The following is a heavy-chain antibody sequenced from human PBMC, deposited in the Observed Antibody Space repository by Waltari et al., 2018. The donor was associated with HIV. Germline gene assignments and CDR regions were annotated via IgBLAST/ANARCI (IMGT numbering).Heavy chain of an antibody. CDR3: ARDLSRPPERNRPYYYYGMDV. D-gene: IGHD1-1*01. Sequence: EVQLVESGGGLVQPGGSLSLSCAASGFTFSSYSMNWVRQAPGKGLEWVSYISSSSSTIYYADSVKGRFTISRDNAKNSLYLQMNSLRAEDTAVYYCARDLSRPPERNRPYYYYGMDVWGQGTTVTVSS. V-gene: IGHV3-48*04. CDR2: ISSSSSTI. J-gene: IGHJ6*02. CDR1: GFTFSSYS.